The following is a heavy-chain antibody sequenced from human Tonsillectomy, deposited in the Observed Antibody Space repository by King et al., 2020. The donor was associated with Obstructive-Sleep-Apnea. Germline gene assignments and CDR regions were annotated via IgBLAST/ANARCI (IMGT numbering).Heavy chain of an antibody. Sequence: QLVQSGAEVKKPGASVKVSCKASGYTFTSYGISWVRQAPGQGLVWMGWISAYNGNTNYAQKLQGRVTMTTETPTSTAYMELRSLRSDDTAVYHCAKASSGGYYYYGMDVWGQGTTVTVSS. CDR1: GYTFTSYG. V-gene: IGHV1-18*01. J-gene: IGHJ6*02. CDR2: ISAYNGNT. CDR3: AKASSGGYYYYGMDV. D-gene: IGHD3-22*01.